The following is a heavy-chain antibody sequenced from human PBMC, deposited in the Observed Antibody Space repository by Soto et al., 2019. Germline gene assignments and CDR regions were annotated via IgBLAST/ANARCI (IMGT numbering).Heavy chain of an antibody. D-gene: IGHD3-22*01. CDR1: GGTFSSYA. V-gene: IGHV1-69*01. CDR2: IIPIFGTA. Sequence: QVQLVQSGAEVKKPGSSVKVSCKASGGTFSSYAISWVRQAPGQGREWMGGIIPIFGTANYAQKFQGRVPITADESTSTAYMELSSLRSEDTAVYYCARDGRDYDSSTSGAFDIWVQGTMVTVSS. CDR3: ARDGRDYDSSTSGAFDI. J-gene: IGHJ3*02.